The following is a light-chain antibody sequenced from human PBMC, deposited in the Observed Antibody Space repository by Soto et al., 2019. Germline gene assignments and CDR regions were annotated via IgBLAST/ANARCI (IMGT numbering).Light chain of an antibody. CDR2: DAS. CDR3: QQRSSWPLA. Sequence: EIVLTQSPVTLSLFPGERATLSCRASQSVSSYLAWYQQKPGQAPRLLIYDASNRVTGIPARFSGSGSGTDFTLTISSLEPEDFAFYYCQQRSSWPLAFGGGTKVEIK. J-gene: IGKJ4*01. V-gene: IGKV3-11*01. CDR1: QSVSSY.